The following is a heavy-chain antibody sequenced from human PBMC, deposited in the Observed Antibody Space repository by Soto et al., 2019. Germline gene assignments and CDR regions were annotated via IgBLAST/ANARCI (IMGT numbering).Heavy chain of an antibody. D-gene: IGHD6-13*01. CDR2: IDPSDSYT. CDR3: ARFMAAGTGYYYYGMDV. V-gene: IGHV5-10-1*01. Sequence: GESLKISCKGSGYSFTSYWISWVRQMPGKGLEWMGRIDPSDSYTNYSPSLQGHVTISADKSISTAYLQWSSLKASDTAMYYCARFMAAGTGYYYYGMDVWGQGTTVTVSS. CDR1: GYSFTSYW. J-gene: IGHJ6*02.